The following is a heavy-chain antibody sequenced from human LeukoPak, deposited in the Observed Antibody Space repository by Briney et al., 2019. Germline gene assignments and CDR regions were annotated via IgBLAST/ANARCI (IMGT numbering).Heavy chain of an antibody. CDR3: AKDIVPAAIPYYFDY. CDR1: GFTFDDYA. D-gene: IGHD2-2*01. J-gene: IGHJ4*02. Sequence: GGSLRLSCAASGFTFDDYAMHWVRQAPGKGLEWVSLISGDGGSTYYADSVKGRFTIPRDNSKNSLYLQMNSLRTEDTALYYCAKDIVPAAIPYYFDYWGQGTLVTVSS. CDR2: ISGDGGST. V-gene: IGHV3-43*02.